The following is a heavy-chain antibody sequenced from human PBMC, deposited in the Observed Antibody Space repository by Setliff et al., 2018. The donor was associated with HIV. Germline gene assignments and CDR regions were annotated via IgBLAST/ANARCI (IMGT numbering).Heavy chain of an antibody. Sequence: PGGSLRLSCAASGFTLSGYWLSWVRQAPGKGLEWVSYISSSGSTIYYADSVKGRFTISRDTAKNTVYLQMNSLTSEDTAFYYCARGRINYGDYYYWGQGTLVTVSS. CDR2: ISSSGSTI. J-gene: IGHJ4*02. D-gene: IGHD4-17*01. CDR3: ARGRINYGDYYY. V-gene: IGHV3-48*01. CDR1: GFTLSGYW.